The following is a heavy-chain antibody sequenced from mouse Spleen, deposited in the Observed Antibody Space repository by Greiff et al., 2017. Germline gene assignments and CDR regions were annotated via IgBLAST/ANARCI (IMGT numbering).Heavy chain of an antibody. CDR2: ISSGGGNT. CDR3: ARRGYGTYWYFDV. Sequence: EVQRVESGGGLVKLGGSLKLSCAASGFTFSSYAMSWVRQTPEKRLEWVATISSGGGNTYYPDSVKGRFTISRDNAKNTLYLQMSSLKSEDTAMYYCARRGYGTYWYFDVWGAGTTVTVSS. J-gene: IGHJ1*01. CDR1: GFTFSSYA. V-gene: IGHV5-9-3*01. D-gene: IGHD3-1*01.